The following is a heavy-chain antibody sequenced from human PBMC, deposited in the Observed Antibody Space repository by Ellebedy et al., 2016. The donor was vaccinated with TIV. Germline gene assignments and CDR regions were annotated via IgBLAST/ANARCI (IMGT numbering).Heavy chain of an antibody. J-gene: IGHJ4*02. Sequence: GGSLRLXXAASGFTFSGYTMHWVRQAPGKGLEYVSYISGSSSTIFYADSVKGRFTISRDNAKNSLYLQMNSLRAEDTAVYYCTRDVSVVNFDYWGQGTLVTVSS. CDR2: ISGSSSTI. V-gene: IGHV3-48*04. CDR1: GFTFSGYT. CDR3: TRDVSVVNFDY. D-gene: IGHD2-21*01.